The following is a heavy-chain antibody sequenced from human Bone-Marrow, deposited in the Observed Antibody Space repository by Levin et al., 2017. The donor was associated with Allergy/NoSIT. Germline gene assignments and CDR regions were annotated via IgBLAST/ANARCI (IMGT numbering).Heavy chain of an antibody. CDR1: GGSISSGGYS. Sequence: TSETLSLTCAVSGGSISSGGYSWSWIRQPPGKGLEWIGYIYHSGSTYYNPSLKSRVTISVDRSKNQFSLKLSSVTAADTAVYYCARGGYGDYVVWFDPWGQGTLVTVSS. CDR3: ARGGYGDYVVWFDP. V-gene: IGHV4-30-2*01. J-gene: IGHJ5*02. D-gene: IGHD4-17*01. CDR2: IYHSGST.